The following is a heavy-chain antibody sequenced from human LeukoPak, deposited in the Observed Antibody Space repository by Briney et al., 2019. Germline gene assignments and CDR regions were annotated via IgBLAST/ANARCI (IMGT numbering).Heavy chain of an antibody. CDR3: ARGYYYDSSGYYYGHFQH. Sequence: GGSLRLSCAASGFTFSSYEMNWVRQAPGKGLEWVSYISSGGSTIYYADSVKGRFTISRDNAKNSLYLQMNSLRAEDTAVYYCARGYYYDSSGYYYGHFQHWGQGTLVTVSS. CDR2: ISSGGSTI. D-gene: IGHD3-22*01. J-gene: IGHJ1*01. V-gene: IGHV3-48*03. CDR1: GFTFSSYE.